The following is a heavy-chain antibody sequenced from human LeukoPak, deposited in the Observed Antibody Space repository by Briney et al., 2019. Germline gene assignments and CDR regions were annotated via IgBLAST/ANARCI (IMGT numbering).Heavy chain of an antibody. V-gene: IGHV3-30*04. J-gene: IGHJ4*02. CDR1: GFTFSSNA. D-gene: IGHD4-17*01. CDR3: AKEMTTVNTGDY. Sequence: GGSLRLSCAASGFTFSSNAMHWVRQAPGKGLEWVAIISYDGSNKYYADSVKGRFTISRDNSKNTLYLQMNSLRAEDTAVYHCAKEMTTVNTGDYWGQGTLVTVSS. CDR2: ISYDGSNK.